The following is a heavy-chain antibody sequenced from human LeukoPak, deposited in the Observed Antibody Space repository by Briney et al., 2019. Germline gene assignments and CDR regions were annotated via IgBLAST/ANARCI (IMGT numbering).Heavy chain of an antibody. J-gene: IGHJ4*02. D-gene: IGHD3-22*01. Sequence: GGSLRLSCATSGFTFSTYAMHWVRQAPGKGLEWVAVISFDGTDKYYADSVKGRFTISRDSSKNTLYLQMNSLRAEDSAVYYCARQDDKYGGDYWGQGTLVTVSS. CDR2: ISFDGTDK. CDR1: GFTFSTYA. CDR3: ARQDDKYGGDY. V-gene: IGHV3-30*04.